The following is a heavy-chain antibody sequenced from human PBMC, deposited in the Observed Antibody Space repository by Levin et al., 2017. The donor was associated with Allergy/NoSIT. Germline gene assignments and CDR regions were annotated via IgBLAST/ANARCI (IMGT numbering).Heavy chain of an antibody. D-gene: IGHD1-26*01. Sequence: GESLKISCKASGYTFTNYDINWVRQATGQGLEWMGWMNPNSGNTGYAQKFQGRVTLTRTSSISTAYMELSSLTSEDTAVYYCATQKWERLRSYSYYGMDVWGQGTTVTVSS. CDR3: ATQKWERLRSYSYYGMDV. CDR2: MNPNSGNT. V-gene: IGHV1-8*01. CDR1: GYTFTNYD. J-gene: IGHJ6*02.